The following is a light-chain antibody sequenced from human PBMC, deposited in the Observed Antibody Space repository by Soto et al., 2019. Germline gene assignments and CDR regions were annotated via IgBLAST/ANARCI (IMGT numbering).Light chain of an antibody. CDR1: HCDSSSS. CDR2: GAS. Sequence: PGARGALSFRASHCDSSSSLAWYQQKPGQAPRLLIYGASTRATSIPARFSGSGSGTDFTLTISRLQQADFAVYYCHQYYKWHPWTFGQGTKVDIK. J-gene: IGKJ1*01. CDR3: HQYYKWHPWT. V-gene: IGKV3D-7*01.